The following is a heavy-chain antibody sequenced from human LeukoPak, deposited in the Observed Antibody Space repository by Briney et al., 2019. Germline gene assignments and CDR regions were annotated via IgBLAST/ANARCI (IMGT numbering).Heavy chain of an antibody. Sequence: ASVKVSCKASGYTFTSYYMHWVRQAPGQGLEWVGTIIPEFDEAHYAQKLQGRVTISADDSATAAYMELSSLRSDDTAVYYCASGGVTVYSYGPDYWGQGTLVAVSS. CDR3: ASGGVTVYSYGPDY. V-gene: IGHV1-46*04. J-gene: IGHJ4*02. CDR2: IIPEFDEA. D-gene: IGHD5-18*01. CDR1: GYTFTSYY.